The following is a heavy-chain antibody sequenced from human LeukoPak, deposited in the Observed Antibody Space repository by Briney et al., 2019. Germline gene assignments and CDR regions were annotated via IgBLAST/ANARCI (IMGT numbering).Heavy chain of an antibody. J-gene: IGHJ6*02. CDR2: IYYTGTT. CDR1: GGSITSHY. CDR3: ARDGVIPGSSDYYYYGMDV. D-gene: IGHD3-10*01. V-gene: IGHV4-59*11. Sequence: SETLSLTCTVSGGSITSHYWSWIRQPPGKGLEWIGYIYYTGTTKNNPALKSRVTPSLDTSTNQLSLKLSSVTAADTAVYYCARDGVIPGSSDYYYYGMDVWGQGTTVTVSS.